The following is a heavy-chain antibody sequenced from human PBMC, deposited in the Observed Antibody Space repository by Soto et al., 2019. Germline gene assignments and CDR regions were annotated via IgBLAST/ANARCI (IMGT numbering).Heavy chain of an antibody. CDR2: IWDDRSNK. V-gene: IGHV3-33*01. J-gene: IGHJ6*02. CDR3: ARWRRRGYCYYGMDV. CDR1: GFTFSSYG. Sequence: GGSLRLSCAASGFTFSSYGMHWVRQAPGKGLEWVAVIWDDRSNKYYADSVKGRFTISRDNSKNTLYLQMNSLRAEDTAVYYCARWRRRGYCYYGMDVWGQGTTVTVSS. D-gene: IGHD3-10*01.